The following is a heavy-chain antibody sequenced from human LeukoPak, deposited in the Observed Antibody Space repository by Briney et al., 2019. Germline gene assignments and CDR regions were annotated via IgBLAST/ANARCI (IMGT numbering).Heavy chain of an antibody. D-gene: IGHD3-3*01. J-gene: IGHJ4*02. CDR2: IYSGGST. CDR1: GFTFSSYW. CDR3: ARAPSGYYNNYYFDY. V-gene: IGHV3-53*01. Sequence: GGSLRLSCAASGFTFSSYWMHWVRQAPGKGLEWVSVIYSGGSTYYADSVKGRFTISRDNSKNTLYLQMNSLRAEDTAVYYCARAPSGYYNNYYFDYWGQGTLVTVSS.